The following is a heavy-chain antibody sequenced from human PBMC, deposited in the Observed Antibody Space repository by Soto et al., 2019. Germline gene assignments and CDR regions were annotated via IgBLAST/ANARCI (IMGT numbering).Heavy chain of an antibody. D-gene: IGHD1-1*01. J-gene: IGHJ4*02. CDR1: GYTLTELS. Sequence: ASVKVSCKVSGYTLTELSMHWVRQAPGKGLEWMGGFDPEDGETIYAQKFQGRVTMTEDTSTDTAFMELSSLRSEDTAVYYCATVTTGTEPYYFDYWGQGTLVTVSS. CDR3: ATVTTGTEPYYFDY. V-gene: IGHV1-24*01. CDR2: FDPEDGET.